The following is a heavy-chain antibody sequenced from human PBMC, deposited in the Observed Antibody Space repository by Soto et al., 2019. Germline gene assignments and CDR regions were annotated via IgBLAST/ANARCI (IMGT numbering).Heavy chain of an antibody. Sequence: QVQLVESGGGVVQPGRSLRLSCEASGFRFSNYGMHWVRQAPGKGLEWVAVIWYDGSNKQYGDSVKGRFTASRDNSKNTLHLQMDSLKVEDTAVYYCARDRNWDTHNCYFDLWGRGTLVTVSS. CDR2: IWYDGSNK. D-gene: IGHD7-27*01. CDR3: ARDRNWDTHNCYFDL. J-gene: IGHJ2*01. CDR1: GFRFSNYG. V-gene: IGHV3-33*01.